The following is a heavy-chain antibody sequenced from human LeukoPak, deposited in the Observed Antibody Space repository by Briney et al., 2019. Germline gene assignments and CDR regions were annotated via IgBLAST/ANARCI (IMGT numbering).Heavy chain of an antibody. CDR3: AILSGSYSGY. CDR2: ISSNGGST. V-gene: IGHV3-64*01. CDR1: GFTFSSYS. D-gene: IGHD1-26*01. Sequence: PGGSLRLSCAASGFTFSSYSMNWVRQAPGKGLEYVSAISSNGGSTYYANSVKGRFTISRDNSKNTLYLQMGSLRAEDMAVYYCAILSGSYSGYWGQGTLVTVSS. J-gene: IGHJ4*02.